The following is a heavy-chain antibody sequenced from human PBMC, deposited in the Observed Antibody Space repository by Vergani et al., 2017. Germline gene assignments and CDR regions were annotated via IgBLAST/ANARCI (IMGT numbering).Heavy chain of an antibody. V-gene: IGHV3-23*01. CDR1: GFTFSSYA. CDR2: ISGRGSNT. D-gene: IGHD1-26*01. J-gene: IGHJ4*02. Sequence: EVQLLESGGGLVQPGGSLRLSCAASGFTFSSYAMSWVRQAPGKGLEWVSAISGRGSNTYSADSVKGRFTISRDNSKNTLYLQMNSLRAEDTAVYYCAKSSGEWELLGWGQGTLVTVSS. CDR3: AKSSGEWELLG.